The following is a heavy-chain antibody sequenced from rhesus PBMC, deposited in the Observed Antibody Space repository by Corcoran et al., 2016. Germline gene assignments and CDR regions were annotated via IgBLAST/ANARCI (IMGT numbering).Heavy chain of an antibody. D-gene: IGHD1-44*01. CDR3: ARVMGLYWYFEL. J-gene: IGHJ2*01. V-gene: IGHV2-95*01. CDR1: GFAFTASGTG. CDR2: IYWNDNK. Sequence: QVPLKESGPALVKATQTLTLTCTFSGFAFTASGTGVGWIRQPPGKALEWLATIYWNDNKYYSTSLKRRLTISRDTSKNQIFLTMTDMDPLDTATYYCARVMGLYWYFELWGPGTPVTISS.